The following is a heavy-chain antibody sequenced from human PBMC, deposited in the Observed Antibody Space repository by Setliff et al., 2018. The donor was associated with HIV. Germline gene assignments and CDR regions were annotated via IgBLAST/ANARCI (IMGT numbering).Heavy chain of an antibody. D-gene: IGHD3-16*01. V-gene: IGHV1-69*10. Sequence: ASVKVSCKVSGDTFTRSTYTWVRRAPGQGLDWMGGIIPVLGIANYAQKFQGRVLLTADASTRTLYMELSSLTYDDTAVYYCAKEVGGSYALGSKVLDSWGQGTLVTVSS. CDR2: IIPVLGIA. J-gene: IGHJ4*02. CDR3: AKEVGGSYALGSKVLDS. CDR1: GDTFTRST.